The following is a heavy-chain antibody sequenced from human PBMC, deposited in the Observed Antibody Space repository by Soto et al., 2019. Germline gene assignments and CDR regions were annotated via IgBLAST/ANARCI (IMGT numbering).Heavy chain of an antibody. J-gene: IGHJ5*02. D-gene: IGHD1-7*01. CDR2: IYWDDDK. CDR1: GFSLSTSGVG. V-gene: IGHV2-5*02. CDR3: AHILGDSVTGTTFPSNWFDP. Sequence: SGPTLVNPTQTLTLTCTFSGFSLSTSGVGVGWIRQPPGKALEWLALIYWDDDKRYSPSLKSRLTITKDTSKNQVVLTMTNMDPVDTATYSRAHILGDSVTGTTFPSNWFDPWGQ.